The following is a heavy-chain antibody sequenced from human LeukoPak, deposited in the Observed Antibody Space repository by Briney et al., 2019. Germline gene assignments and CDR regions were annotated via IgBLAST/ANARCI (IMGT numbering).Heavy chain of an antibody. D-gene: IGHD2-2*01. CDR1: GYIFTSFY. J-gene: IGHJ6*02. V-gene: IGHV1-46*01. Sequence: GASVKVSCKASGYIFTSFYMHWVRQAPGQGLEWMGIINPSGGNTGYAQKFQGRVTMTRDTSTSTVYMELSSLRSEDTAVYYCARDVRIVVVPAATYYYYYGMDVWGQGTTVTVSS. CDR2: INPSGGNT. CDR3: ARDVRIVVVPAATYYYYYGMDV.